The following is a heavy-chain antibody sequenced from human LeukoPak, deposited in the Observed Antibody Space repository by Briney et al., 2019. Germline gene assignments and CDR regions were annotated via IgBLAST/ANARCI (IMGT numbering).Heavy chain of an antibody. Sequence: PSETLSLTCTVSGGSISSYYWSWIRQPPGKGLEWIGYIYYSGSTNYNPSLKSRVTISVDTSKNQFSLKLSSVTAADTAVYYCARGRPYSGSYGDAFDIWGQGTMVTVSS. CDR3: ARGRPYSGSYGDAFDI. CDR2: IYYSGST. CDR1: GGSISSYY. D-gene: IGHD1-26*01. J-gene: IGHJ3*02. V-gene: IGHV4-59*01.